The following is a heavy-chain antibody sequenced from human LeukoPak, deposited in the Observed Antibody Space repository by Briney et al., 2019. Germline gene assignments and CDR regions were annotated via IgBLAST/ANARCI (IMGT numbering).Heavy chain of an antibody. CDR1: GFTFSDYY. Sequence: PGGSLRLSCAASGFTFSDYYMSWLRQAPGKGLEWGSYISSSGSNIYYADSVKGRFTISRDNAKNSLYVQMNSQRAEDKAVYYCATEAAVAGTVFDYWGQGTLVTVSS. CDR2: ISSSGSNI. CDR3: ATEAAVAGTVFDY. J-gene: IGHJ4*02. D-gene: IGHD6-19*01. V-gene: IGHV3-11*01.